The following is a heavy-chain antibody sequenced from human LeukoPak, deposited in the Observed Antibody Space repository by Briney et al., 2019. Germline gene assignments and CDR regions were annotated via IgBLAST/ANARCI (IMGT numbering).Heavy chain of an antibody. D-gene: IGHD5-12*01. CDR1: GFTFSSYA. V-gene: IGHV3-23*01. J-gene: IGHJ4*02. CDR3: ARDAKLAYSGYDPGFDY. Sequence: PGGSLRLSCAASGFTFSSYAMSWVRQAPGKGLEWVSAISGSGGSTYYADSVKGRFTISRDNAKNSLYLQMNSLRAEDTAVYYCARDAKLAYSGYDPGFDYWGQGTLVTVSS. CDR2: ISGSGGST.